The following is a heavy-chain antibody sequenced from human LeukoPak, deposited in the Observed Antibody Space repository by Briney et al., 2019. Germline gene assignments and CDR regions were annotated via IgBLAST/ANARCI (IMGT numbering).Heavy chain of an antibody. CDR3: ARVNPPLVPFDY. D-gene: IGHD6-13*01. CDR1: GGSISSSSYY. CDR2: IYYSGST. Sequence: PSETPSLTCTVSGGSISSSSYYWGWIRQPPGKGLEWIGSIYYSGSTYYNPSLKSRVTISVDTSKNQFSLKLSSVTAADTAVYYCARVNPPLVPFDYWGQGTLVTVSS. V-gene: IGHV4-39*07. J-gene: IGHJ4*02.